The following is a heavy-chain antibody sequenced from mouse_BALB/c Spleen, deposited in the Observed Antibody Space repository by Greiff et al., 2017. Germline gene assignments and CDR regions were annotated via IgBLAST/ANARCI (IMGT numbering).Heavy chain of an antibody. V-gene: IGHV1S137*01. CDR3: AREGVYDYDAWFAY. Sequence: QVQLQQSGAELVRPGVSVKISCKGSGYTFTDYAMHWVKQSHAKSLEWIGVISTYYGDASYNQKFKGKATMTVDKSSSTAYMELARLTSEDSAIYYCAREGVYDYDAWFAYWGQGTLVTVSA. CDR2: ISTYYGDA. CDR1: GYTFTDYA. D-gene: IGHD2-4*01. J-gene: IGHJ3*01.